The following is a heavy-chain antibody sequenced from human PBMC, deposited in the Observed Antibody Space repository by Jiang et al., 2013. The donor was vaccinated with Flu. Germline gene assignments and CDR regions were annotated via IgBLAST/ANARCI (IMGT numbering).Heavy chain of an antibody. J-gene: IGHJ4*02. V-gene: IGHV4-59*08. CDR2: IYYRGST. CDR3: ARLLSNTVVTQPYYFDY. Sequence: VSGGSISSYYWSWIRQPPGKGLECIGYIYYRGSTHYNPSLKSRVTISVDSSKNQFSLKLSSVTAADTAVYYCARLLSNTVVTQPYYFDYWGPGNPGHRLL. D-gene: IGHD2-21*02. CDR1: GGSISSYY.